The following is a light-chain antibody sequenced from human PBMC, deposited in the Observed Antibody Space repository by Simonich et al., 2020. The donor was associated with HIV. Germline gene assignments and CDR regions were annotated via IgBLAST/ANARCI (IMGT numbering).Light chain of an antibody. CDR2: WAS. Sequence: DIVMTQSPDSLAVSLGERATINCNSSQSVLYSSNNKTYLAWYQQKPGQPPKLLIYWASTRESGVPDRFSGSGSGTDFTLTVSSMQSEDFAVYYCQQYNNWPYTFGQGTKLEIK. CDR1: QSVLYSSNNKTY. J-gene: IGKJ2*01. CDR3: QQYNNWPYT. V-gene: IGKV4-1*01.